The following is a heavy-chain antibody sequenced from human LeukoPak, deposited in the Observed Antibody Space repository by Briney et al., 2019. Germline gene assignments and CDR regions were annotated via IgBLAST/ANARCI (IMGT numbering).Heavy chain of an antibody. CDR2: INHSGST. Sequence: SEILSLTCTVSGGSISSYYWSWIRQPPGKGLEWIGEINHSGSTNYNPSLKSRVTISVDTSKNQFSLKLSSVTAADTAVYYCARWAYSGSPSYYYYGMDVWGQGTTVTVSS. CDR3: ARWAYSGSPSYYYYGMDV. CDR1: GGSISSYY. V-gene: IGHV4-34*01. J-gene: IGHJ6*02. D-gene: IGHD1-26*01.